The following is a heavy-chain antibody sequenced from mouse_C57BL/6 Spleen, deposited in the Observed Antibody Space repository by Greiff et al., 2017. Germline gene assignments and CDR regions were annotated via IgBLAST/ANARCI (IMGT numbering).Heavy chain of an antibody. V-gene: IGHV6-3*01. Sequence: EVKVEESGGGLVQPGGSMKLSCVASGFTFTNYWMNWVRQSPEQGLEWVAQIRLKSDNYATHYAETGKGRFTISRDDSKSSVDLQMNNLGAEDTGIYCCTGSAGEDYWGQGTTVTVSA. CDR3: TGSAGEDY. CDR2: IRLKSDNYAT. J-gene: IGHJ2*01. CDR1: GFTFTNYW.